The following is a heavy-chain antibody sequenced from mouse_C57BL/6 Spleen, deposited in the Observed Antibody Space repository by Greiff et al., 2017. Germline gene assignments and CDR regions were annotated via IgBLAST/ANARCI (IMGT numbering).Heavy chain of an antibody. CDR2: ISDGGSYT. CDR1: GFTFSSYA. D-gene: IGHD2-3*01. V-gene: IGHV5-4*01. Sequence: EVKLMESGGGLVKPGGSLKLSCAASGFTFSSYAMSWVRQTPEKRLEWVATISDGGSYTYYPNNVKGRFTISRDNAKNTLYLQMSHLKSEDTAMYYCARDDGYYVVWAYWGQGTLVTVSA. CDR3: ARDDGYYVVWAY. J-gene: IGHJ3*01.